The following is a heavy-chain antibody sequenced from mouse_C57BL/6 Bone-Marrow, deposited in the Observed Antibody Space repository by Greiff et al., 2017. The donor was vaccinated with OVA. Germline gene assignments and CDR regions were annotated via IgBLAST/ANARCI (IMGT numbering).Heavy chain of an antibody. CDR1: GYTFTDYY. V-gene: IGHV1-19*01. Sequence: EVQLVESGPVLVKPGASVKMSCKASGYTFTDYYMNWVKQSHGKSLEWIGVINPYNGGTSYNQKFKGKATLTVDKSSSTAYMELNSLTSEDSAVYYCAREGYGNYDFDYWGQGTTLTVSS. D-gene: IGHD2-1*01. J-gene: IGHJ2*01. CDR3: AREGYGNYDFDY. CDR2: INPYNGGT.